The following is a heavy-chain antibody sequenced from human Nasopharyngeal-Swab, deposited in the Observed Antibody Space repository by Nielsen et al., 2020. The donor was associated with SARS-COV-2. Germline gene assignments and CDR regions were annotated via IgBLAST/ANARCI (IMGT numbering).Heavy chain of an antibody. CDR1: GYTFTSYA. CDR2: ISGYNGNT. D-gene: IGHD2-2*01. Sequence: ASVKVSCKASGYTFTSYAMNWVRQAPGQGLEWMGWISGYNGNTNYAQKLQGRVTMTTDTSTSTAYMELRSLRSDDTAVYYCARGFSGLSALLCSSTSCLDAFDIWGQGTMVTVSS. V-gene: IGHV1-18*01. J-gene: IGHJ3*02. CDR3: ARGFSGLSALLCSSTSCLDAFDI.